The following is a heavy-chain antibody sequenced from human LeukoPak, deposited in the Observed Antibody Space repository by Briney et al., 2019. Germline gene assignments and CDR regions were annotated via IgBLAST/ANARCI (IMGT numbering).Heavy chain of an antibody. CDR2: ISYTGTYI. CDR1: VFSPNAYN. D-gene: IGHD1-26*01. V-gene: IGHV3-21*04. J-gene: IGHJ4*02. CDR3: VRDRGTYRPIDY. Sequence: PGGSLRLSCAASVFSPNAYNMNWVRQAPGKGLEWVSSISYTGTYIYYADSVKGRFTISRDNAQNSLYLQMNSLRAEDTAIYYCVRDRGTYRPIDYWGQGTLVTVSS.